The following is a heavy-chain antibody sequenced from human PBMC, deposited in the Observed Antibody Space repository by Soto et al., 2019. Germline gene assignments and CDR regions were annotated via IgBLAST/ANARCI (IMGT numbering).Heavy chain of an antibody. CDR2: IKSKTDGGTT. V-gene: IGHV3-15*01. J-gene: IGHJ4*02. D-gene: IGHD5-18*01. CDR1: GFTFSNAW. Sequence: EVQLVESGGGLVKPGGSLRLSCAASGFTFSNAWMSWVRQAPGKGLEWVGRIKSKTDGGTTDYAAPVKGRFTISRDDSKNTLYLQMNSVKTEDTAVYYCTTVDGYSYGYLPNPDYWGQGTLVTVSS. CDR3: TTVDGYSYGYLPNPDY.